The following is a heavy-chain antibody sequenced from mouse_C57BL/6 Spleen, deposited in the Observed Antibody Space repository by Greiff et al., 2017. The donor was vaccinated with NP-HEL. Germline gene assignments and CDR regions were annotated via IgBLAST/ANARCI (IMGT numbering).Heavy chain of an antibody. CDR1: GYSFTGYY. V-gene: IGHV1-42*01. J-gene: IGHJ4*01. Sequence: DVQLVESGPELVKPGASVKISCKASGYSFTGYYMNWVKQSPEKSLEWIGEINPSTGGTTYNQKFKAKATLTVDKSSSTAYMQLKSLTSEDSAVYYCARNSAELGRFYYAMDYWGQGTSVTVSS. D-gene: IGHD4-1*01. CDR3: ARNSAELGRFYYAMDY. CDR2: INPSTGGT.